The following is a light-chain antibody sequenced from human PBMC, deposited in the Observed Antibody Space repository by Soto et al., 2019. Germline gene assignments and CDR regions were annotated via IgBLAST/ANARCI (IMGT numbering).Light chain of an antibody. CDR3: QQYGSSGT. CDR2: GAS. V-gene: IGKV3-20*01. J-gene: IGKJ5*01. Sequence: DIVLTQSPGTLSLSPGERATLSCRASQSVSSSYLAWYQQKPGQAPRLLIYGASSRATGIPDRFSGSGSGTDFTLTISRLEPEDFAVYYCQQYGSSGTFGQGTRLEI. CDR1: QSVSSSY.